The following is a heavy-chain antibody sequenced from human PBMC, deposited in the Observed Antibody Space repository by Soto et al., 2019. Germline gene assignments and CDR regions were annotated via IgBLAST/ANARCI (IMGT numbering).Heavy chain of an antibody. CDR1: GGTFNTYT. V-gene: IGHV1-69*08. CDR3: ARDQDTGYGSSWYCAVDI. D-gene: IGHD6-13*01. Sequence: QVQLVQSGAEVKKPGSSVKVSCKASGGTFNTYTISWVRQAPGQRLEWMGRVTPILSRTTYSQTFQDRVTITADKSTGTAYMELSSLRSEDTAMYYCARDQDTGYGSSWYCAVDIWGQGTLVTVSS. J-gene: IGHJ3*02. CDR2: VTPILSRT.